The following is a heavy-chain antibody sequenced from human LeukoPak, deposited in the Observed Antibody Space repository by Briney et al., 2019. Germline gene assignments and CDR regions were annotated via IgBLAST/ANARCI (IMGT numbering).Heavy chain of an antibody. D-gene: IGHD2-8*01. CDR2: IKGDGSEK. CDR1: GFTFSRRYW. J-gene: IGHJ4*02. Sequence: GGSVRLSCEVSGFTFSRRYWMSWIRQVPGKGLEWLACIKGDGSEKYYVDSVRGRFTVSRDSAKNSLYLQLNSLRVEDSAVYYCASPQTDPRTVNGFWGQGTLVTVSS. V-gene: IGHV3-7*01. CDR3: ASPQTDPRTVNGF.